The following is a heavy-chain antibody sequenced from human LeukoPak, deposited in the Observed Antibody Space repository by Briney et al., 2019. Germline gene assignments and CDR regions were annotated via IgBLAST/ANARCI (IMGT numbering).Heavy chain of an antibody. CDR1: GGTFSSYA. D-gene: IGHD3-22*01. CDR2: IIPIFGTA. V-gene: IGHV1-69*05. J-gene: IGHJ6*02. CDR3: ARDQVIVVVMYYYYYGMDV. Sequence: SVKVSCKASGGTFSSYAISWVRQAPGQGLEWMGGIIPIFGTANYAQKFQGRVTITTDESTSTAYMELSSLRSEDTAVYYCARDQVIVVVMYYYYYGMDVWGQGTTVTVSS.